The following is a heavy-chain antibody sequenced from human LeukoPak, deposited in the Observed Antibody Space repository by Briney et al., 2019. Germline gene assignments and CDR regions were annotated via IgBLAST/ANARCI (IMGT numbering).Heavy chain of an antibody. CDR3: ASSITIFGVVKPYYFDY. J-gene: IGHJ4*02. Sequence: GGSLRLSCAASGFTFSRYSMNWVRQAPGKGLEWVSYITSSSSYIYYADSVKGRFTISRDNAKNSLYLQMNNLRAEDTAVYYCASSITIFGVVKPYYFDYWGQGTLVTVSS. D-gene: IGHD3-3*01. CDR2: ITSSSSYI. V-gene: IGHV3-21*01. CDR1: GFTFSRYS.